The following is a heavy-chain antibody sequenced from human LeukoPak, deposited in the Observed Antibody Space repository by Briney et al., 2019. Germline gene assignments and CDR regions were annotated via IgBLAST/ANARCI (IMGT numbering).Heavy chain of an antibody. CDR2: IKGDGGQI. Sequence: GGSLRLSCATSGFTFSTYWMTWVRQAPGKGLEWVANIKGDGGQINYVDSVRGRFTISRDNAKNSLYLQMNSLRAGDTAVYYCVRDQSPGQKNIRWYDAFDIWGQGTMVTVSS. V-gene: IGHV3-7*01. CDR1: GFTFSTYW. D-gene: IGHD6-13*01. CDR3: VRDQSPGQKNIRWYDAFDI. J-gene: IGHJ3*02.